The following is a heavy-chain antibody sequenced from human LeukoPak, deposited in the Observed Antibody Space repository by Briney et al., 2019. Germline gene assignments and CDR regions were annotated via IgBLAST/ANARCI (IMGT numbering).Heavy chain of an antibody. D-gene: IGHD1-26*01. J-gene: IGHJ4*02. CDR2: IYYSGST. CDR1: GGSISRYS. CDR3: ASGEVGATPFDY. V-gene: IGHV4-59*01. Sequence: SETLSLTCTVSGGSISRYSWSWIRQPPGKGLEWIGYIYYSGSTNYNPSLKSRVTISLDTSKNQFSLKLSSVTAADTAVYYCASGEVGATPFDYWGQGTLVTVSS.